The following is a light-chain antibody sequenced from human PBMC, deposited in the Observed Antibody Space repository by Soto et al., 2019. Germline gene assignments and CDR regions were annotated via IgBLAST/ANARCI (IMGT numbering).Light chain of an antibody. V-gene: IGLV1-40*01. J-gene: IGLJ2*01. CDR1: SSNIGAGYD. Sequence: QAVVTQPPSVSGAPGQRVSISCTGSSSNIGAGYDVHWYQQLPGTATKLLIFGNAHRPSGVPDRISASRSGTSASLAITGLQAEDEADYYCQSFDSSLIGSVFGGGTKLTVL. CDR3: QSFDSSLIGSV. CDR2: GNA.